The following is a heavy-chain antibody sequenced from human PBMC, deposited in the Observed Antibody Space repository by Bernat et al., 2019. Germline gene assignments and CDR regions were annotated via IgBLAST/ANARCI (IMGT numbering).Heavy chain of an antibody. CDR1: GFSFSTSD. Sequence: VQLVESGGGLVQPGGSLRLSCAASGFSFSTSDMHWVRQAPGKRLEWVSFISGSSTTIYYADSVKGRFIISRDNGENSLYLQLSSLRVEDTAVYYCARDGKRRSNYGYDFDYWGQGTLVTVSS. D-gene: IGHD3-16*01. CDR3: ARDGKRRSNYGYDFDY. CDR2: ISGSSTTI. V-gene: IGHV3-48*01. J-gene: IGHJ4*02.